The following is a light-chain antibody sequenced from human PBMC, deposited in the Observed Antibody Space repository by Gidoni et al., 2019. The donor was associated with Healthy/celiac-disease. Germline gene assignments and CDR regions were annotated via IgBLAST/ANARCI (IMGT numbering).Light chain of an antibody. CDR1: SSDVGGYNY. V-gene: IGLV2-14*01. Sequence: QSALTQPATVSGSPGQAITISCTGPSSDVGGYNYVSWYQQNQGKAPKLMLYEVSNRPSEVSHRFSGSKSGNTASLPISGLQAEDEADYYCSSYTSSSTLVVFGGGTTLTVL. J-gene: IGLJ2*01. CDR2: EVS. CDR3: SSYTSSSTLVV.